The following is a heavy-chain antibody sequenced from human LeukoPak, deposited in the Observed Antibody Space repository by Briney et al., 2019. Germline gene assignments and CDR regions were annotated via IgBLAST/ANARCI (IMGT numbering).Heavy chain of an antibody. V-gene: IGHV3-7*01. CDR1: GFTFSSYW. CDR3: ARDWLAGNPYHAFDL. D-gene: IGHD3-22*01. J-gene: IGHJ3*01. Sequence: GGSLRLSCAASGFTFSSYWMSWVRQAPGKGLECVANIKEDGSEEYYVDSVKGRFSISGDNAKNSLYLQMNSLRAEDTAVYYCARDWLAGNPYHAFDLWGKGTMVTVSS. CDR2: IKEDGSEE.